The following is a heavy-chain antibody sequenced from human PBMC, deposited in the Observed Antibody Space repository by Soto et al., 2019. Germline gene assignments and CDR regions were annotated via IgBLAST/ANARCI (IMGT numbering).Heavy chain of an antibody. CDR1: GYTFTSYY. J-gene: IGHJ4*02. V-gene: IGHV1-46*01. D-gene: IGHD2-8*01. Sequence: QVQLVQSGAEVKKPGASVKISCKASGYTFTSYYMHWVRQAPGQGLEWMGKINPSGGSTNYAQKLQGRVAMTRGTSTRTVYMEINSLRSEDTAVYYSARTPYPGCINAVCYPLDYWGQGTLVTVSS. CDR3: ARTPYPGCINAVCYPLDY. CDR2: INPSGGST.